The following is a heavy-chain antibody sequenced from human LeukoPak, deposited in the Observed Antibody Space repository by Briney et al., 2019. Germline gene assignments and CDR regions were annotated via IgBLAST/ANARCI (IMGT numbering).Heavy chain of an antibody. D-gene: IGHD2-2*01. Sequence: ASVKVSCKVSGYTLTELSMYWVRQAPGKGLEWMGGFDPEDGETIYAQKFQGRVTMTEDTSTDTAYMELSSLRSEDTAVYYCATGYCSSTSCLTFDIWGQGTMVTVSS. CDR2: FDPEDGET. CDR3: ATGYCSSTSCLTFDI. J-gene: IGHJ3*02. CDR1: GYTLTELS. V-gene: IGHV1-24*01.